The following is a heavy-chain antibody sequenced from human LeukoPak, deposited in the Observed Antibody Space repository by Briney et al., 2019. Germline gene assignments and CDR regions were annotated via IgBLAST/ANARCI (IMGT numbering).Heavy chain of an antibody. CDR1: GYTFTSYY. CDR3: ASSYDFWSPFSD. CDR2: VNPSGGST. V-gene: IGHV1-46*01. D-gene: IGHD3-3*01. J-gene: IGHJ4*02. Sequence: ASVKVSCKASGYTFTSYYMHWVRQAPGQGLEWMGIVNPSGGSTSYAQKFQGRVTMTRDTSTSTVYMELSRLRSDDTAVYYCASSYDFWSPFSDWGQGTLVTVSS.